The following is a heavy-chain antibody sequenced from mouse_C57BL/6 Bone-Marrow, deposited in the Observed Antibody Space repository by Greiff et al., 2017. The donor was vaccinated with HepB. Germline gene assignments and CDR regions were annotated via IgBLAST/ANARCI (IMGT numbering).Heavy chain of an antibody. CDR2: IYPRSGNT. Sequence: VQLQQSGAELVKPGASVKLSCKASGYTFTSYGISWVKQRTGQGLEWIGEIYPRSGNTYYNEKFKGKATLTADKSSSTAYMELRSLTSEDSAVYFCARTYITTVVGGYWGQGTTLTVSS. CDR3: ARTYITTVVGGY. V-gene: IGHV1-81*01. CDR1: GYTFTSYG. D-gene: IGHD1-1*01. J-gene: IGHJ2*01.